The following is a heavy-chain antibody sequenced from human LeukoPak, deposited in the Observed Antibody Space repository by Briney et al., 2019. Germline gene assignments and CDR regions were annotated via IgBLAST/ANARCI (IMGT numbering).Heavy chain of an antibody. CDR2: IIPIFGTA. CDR1: GGTFSSYA. D-gene: IGHD5-18*01. V-gene: IGHV1-69*06. Sequence: SVKVSCKASGGTFSSYAISWVRQAPGPGLEWMGGIIPIFGTANYAQKFQGRVTITADKSTSTAYMELSSLRSEDTAVYYCASSKLGYSYGPGSNWFDPWGQGTLVTVSS. CDR3: ASSKLGYSYGPGSNWFDP. J-gene: IGHJ5*02.